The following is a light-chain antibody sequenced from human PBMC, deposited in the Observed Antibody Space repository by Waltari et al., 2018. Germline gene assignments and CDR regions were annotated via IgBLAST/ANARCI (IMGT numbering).Light chain of an antibody. CDR1: SSDVGGYNY. Sequence: QSALTQPPYASGSPGQSVTISCTGTSSDVGGYNYVSWYQQYPGKAPKVMIYGVNKRPAGVPDRVSGSKSGNTASLTVSGLQAEDEADYYCSSYVGYKNNYVFGTGTKVTVL. J-gene: IGLJ1*01. CDR3: SSYVGYKNNYV. V-gene: IGLV2-8*01. CDR2: GVN.